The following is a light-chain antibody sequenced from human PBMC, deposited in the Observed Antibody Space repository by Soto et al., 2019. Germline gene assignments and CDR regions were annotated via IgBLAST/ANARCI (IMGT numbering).Light chain of an antibody. Sequence: QSALTQPASVSGSPGQSITISCTGTSSDVGSYSLVSWYQQHPGKAPKLIIYDVTKRPSGVSNRFSGSKSGNTASLTISGLQAEDEADYYCCSYAGNRVIFGGGTQLTVL. V-gene: IGLV2-23*02. CDR3: CSYAGNRVI. J-gene: IGLJ2*01. CDR2: DVT. CDR1: SSDVGSYSL.